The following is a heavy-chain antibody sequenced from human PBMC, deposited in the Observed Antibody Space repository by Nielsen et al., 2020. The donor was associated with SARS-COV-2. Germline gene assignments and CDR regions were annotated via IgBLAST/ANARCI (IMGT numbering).Heavy chain of an antibody. CDR3: ARESVTGTDAFDI. J-gene: IGHJ3*02. CDR2: INWNGGST. D-gene: IGHD6-19*01. Sequence: GGSLRLSCAASGLTFDDYGMSWVRQAPGKGLEWVSGINWNGGSTGYADSVKGRFTISRDNAENSLSLQMNSLRAEDTAVYYCARESVTGTDAFDIWGQGTVVTVSS. CDR1: GLTFDDYG. V-gene: IGHV3-20*04.